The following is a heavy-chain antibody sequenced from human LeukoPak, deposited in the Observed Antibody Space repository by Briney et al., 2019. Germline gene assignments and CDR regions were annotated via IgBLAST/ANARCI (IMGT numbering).Heavy chain of an antibody. CDR1: GSTFSEYY. Sequence: PGGSLRLSCAASGSTFSEYYMSWIRQAPGKGMECVSYISSSGSTIYYADSVKGRFTISRDNAKNSLYLQMNSLRAEDTAVYYCAREPPSDCTNGVCYAFDIWGQGTMVTVSS. V-gene: IGHV3-11*04. CDR3: AREPPSDCTNGVCYAFDI. D-gene: IGHD2-8*01. J-gene: IGHJ3*02. CDR2: ISSSGSTI.